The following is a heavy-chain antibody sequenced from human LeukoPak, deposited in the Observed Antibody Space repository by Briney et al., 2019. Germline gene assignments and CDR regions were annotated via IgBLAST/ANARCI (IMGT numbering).Heavy chain of an antibody. CDR1: GYTFTSYD. J-gene: IGHJ6*02. CDR2: MNPNSGNT. CDR3: ARGGVGATLPYYYYYGMDV. V-gene: IGHV1-8*01. D-gene: IGHD1-26*01. Sequence: GASVKVSCKASGYTFTSYDINWVRQATGQGLEWMGWMNPNSGNTGYAQKFQGRVTMTRNTSISTAYMELSSLRSEDTAVYYCARGGVGATLPYYYYYGMDVWGQGTTVTVSS.